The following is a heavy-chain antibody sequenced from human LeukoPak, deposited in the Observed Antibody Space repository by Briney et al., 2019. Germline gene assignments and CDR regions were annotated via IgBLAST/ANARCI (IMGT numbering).Heavy chain of an antibody. D-gene: IGHD1-26*01. CDR2: ISSSGRST. Sequence: GGSLRLSCAASGFTFSSHAMSWVRQAPGKGLEWVSGISSSGRSTYYADSVKGRFTISRDNSKTTLYLQMNSLRAEDTAVYYCAKDRDYSGGHYFDYWGQGTLVTVSS. V-gene: IGHV3-23*01. CDR1: GFTFSSHA. CDR3: AKDRDYSGGHYFDY. J-gene: IGHJ4*02.